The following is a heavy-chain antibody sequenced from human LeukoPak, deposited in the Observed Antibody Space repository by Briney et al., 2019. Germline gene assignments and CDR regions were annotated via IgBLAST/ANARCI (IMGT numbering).Heavy chain of an antibody. D-gene: IGHD3-22*01. V-gene: IGHV1-24*01. CDR1: GYTLTELS. Sequence: ASVKVSCKVSGYTLTELSMHWVRQAPGKGLEWMGGFDPEDGETIYAQKFQGRVTITRDTSASTAYMELSSLRSEDTAVYYCARGRITYYYDSSGPRGAFDIWGQGTMVTVSS. J-gene: IGHJ3*02. CDR2: FDPEDGET. CDR3: ARGRITYYYDSSGPRGAFDI.